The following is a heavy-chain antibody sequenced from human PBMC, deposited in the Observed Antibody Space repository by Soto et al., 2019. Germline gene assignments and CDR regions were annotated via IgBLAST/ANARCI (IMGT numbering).Heavy chain of an antibody. CDR1: GYTFTSYY. V-gene: IGHV1-46*01. CDR3: ARDFRYCISTSCPSTFDP. D-gene: IGHD2-2*01. CDR2: INPSGGST. J-gene: IGHJ5*02. Sequence: ASVKVSCKASGYTFTSYYMHWVRQAPGQGLEWMGIINPSGGSTSYAQKFQGRVTMTRDTSTSTVYMELSSLRSEDTAVYYCARDFRYCISTSCPSTFDPWGQGTLVTVSS.